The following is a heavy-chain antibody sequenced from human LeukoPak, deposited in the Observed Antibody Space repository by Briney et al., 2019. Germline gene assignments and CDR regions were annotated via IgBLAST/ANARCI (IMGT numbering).Heavy chain of an antibody. D-gene: IGHD5/OR15-5a*01. CDR2: ISNDDSTI. V-gene: IGHV3-11*01. CDR1: GFTFSDYY. Sequence: PGGSLRLSCAASGFTFSDYYMAWIRQAPGKGLEWLSHISNDDSTIYYADSVKGRFTVSRDNAKNSLFLQMNSLRAGDTAVYYCARQSRETRSLYEYYFDDSGQGALVTVSS. CDR3: ARQSRETRSLYEYYFDD. J-gene: IGHJ4*02.